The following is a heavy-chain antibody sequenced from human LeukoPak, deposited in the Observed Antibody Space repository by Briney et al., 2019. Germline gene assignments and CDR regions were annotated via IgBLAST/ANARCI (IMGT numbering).Heavy chain of an antibody. CDR3: ARDPSGYFNY. CDR1: GGSISSGGYY. J-gene: IGHJ4*02. D-gene: IGHD3-22*01. CDR2: IYYSGST. Sequence: SETLSLTRTVSGGSISSGGYYWSWIRQPPGKGLEWIGYIYYSGSTNYNPSLKSRVTISVDTSKNQFSLKLSSVTAADTAVYYCARDPSGYFNYWGQGTLATVSS. V-gene: IGHV4-61*08.